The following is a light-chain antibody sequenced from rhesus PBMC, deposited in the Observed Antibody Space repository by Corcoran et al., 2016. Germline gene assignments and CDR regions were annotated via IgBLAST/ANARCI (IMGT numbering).Light chain of an antibody. CDR1: ESVNNY. J-gene: IGKJ2*01. CDR2: KAS. CDR3: QHGYGSPYS. V-gene: IGKV1-74*01. Sequence: DIQMTQSPSSLSASVGDRITITCRASESVNNYLTWYQQKPGKAPKLLIYKASTLQNGVPSRFSGSGSWTDYTFTISSLQPEDVATYYCQHGYGSPYSFGQGTKVEIK.